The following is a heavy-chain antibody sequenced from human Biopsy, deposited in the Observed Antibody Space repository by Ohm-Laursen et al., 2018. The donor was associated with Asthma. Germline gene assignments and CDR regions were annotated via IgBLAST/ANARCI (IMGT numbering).Heavy chain of an antibody. Sequence: SLRLSCAASGFSFRDYYMSWIRQAPGKGLERISYISSGGRTIYYADSVKGRFTISRDNAQNLLYLQMSSLRTEDTAVYYCARDNHDYYYYGMDLWGQGTSVTVS. D-gene: IGHD1-14*01. V-gene: IGHV3-11*01. CDR3: ARDNHDYYYYGMDL. CDR2: ISSGGRTI. J-gene: IGHJ6*02. CDR1: GFSFRDYY.